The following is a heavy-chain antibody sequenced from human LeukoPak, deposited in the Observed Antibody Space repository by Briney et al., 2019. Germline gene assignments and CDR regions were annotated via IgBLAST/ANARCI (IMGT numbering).Heavy chain of an antibody. V-gene: IGHV6-1*01. D-gene: IGHD3-3*01. CDR3: AKDPPVTNFGSPPYNRFHP. J-gene: IGHJ5*02. CDR2: TYYRSKWYN. CDR1: GDSVSSNSAA. Sequence: SQTLSLTCAISGDSVSSNSAAWNWIRQSPSRGLEWLGRTYYRSKWYNDYAVSVKSRITINPDTSKNQFSLQLNSVTPKDTAGDFLAKDPPVTNFGSPPYNRFHPWGQGTLVTVSS.